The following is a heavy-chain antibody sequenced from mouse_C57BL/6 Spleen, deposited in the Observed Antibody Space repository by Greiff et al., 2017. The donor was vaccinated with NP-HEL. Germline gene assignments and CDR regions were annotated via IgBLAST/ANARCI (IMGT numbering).Heavy chain of an antibody. Sequence: EVQLQQSGAELVRPGASVKLSCTASGFNIKDYYMHWVKQRPEQGLEWIGWIDPENGDTEYASKFQGKATITADTSSNTAYLQLSSLTSEDTAVYYCAINYYGSDSYYFDYWGQGTTLTVSS. V-gene: IGHV14-4*01. J-gene: IGHJ2*01. D-gene: IGHD1-1*01. CDR2: IDPENGDT. CDR1: GFNIKDYY. CDR3: AINYYGSDSYYFDY.